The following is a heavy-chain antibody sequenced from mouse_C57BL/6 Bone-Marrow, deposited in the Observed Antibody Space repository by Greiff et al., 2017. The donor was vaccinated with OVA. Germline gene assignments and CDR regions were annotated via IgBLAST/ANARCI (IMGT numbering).Heavy chain of an antibody. V-gene: IGHV5-6*02. CDR3: ARRPSFDV. CDR2: ISSGGSYT. CDR1: GFTFSSYG. Sequence: EVKLMESGPDLVKPGGSLKLSCAASGFTFSSYGMSWVRQTPDKRLEWVATISSGGSYTYYTDSVQGRSTMSRDNAKNTLYLQMGSLKSEDTAMYYCARRPSFDVWGKGTTVTVSS. J-gene: IGHJ1*03.